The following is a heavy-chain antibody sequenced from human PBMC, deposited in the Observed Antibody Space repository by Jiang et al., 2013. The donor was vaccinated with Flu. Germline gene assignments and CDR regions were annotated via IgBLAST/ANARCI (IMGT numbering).Heavy chain of an antibody. Sequence: ETLSLTCTVSGGSMSNYYWNWIRQAPGKGLEWIGYVHYSGSTNYNSSLKSRVTISIDTPKNQFSLRLNSMTAADTAVYYCARARAPEVAANYFDYWGPGNPGHRLL. CDR1: GGSMSNYY. J-gene: IGHJ4*02. D-gene: IGHD6-13*01. CDR2: VHYSGST. CDR3: ARARAPEVAANYFDY. V-gene: IGHV4-59*01.